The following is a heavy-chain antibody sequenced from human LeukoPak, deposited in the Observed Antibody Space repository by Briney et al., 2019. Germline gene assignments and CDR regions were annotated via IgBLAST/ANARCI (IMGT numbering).Heavy chain of an antibody. D-gene: IGHD2-15*01. Sequence: GGSLRLSCVGTEFTFSNTWVNWVRQAPGKGLEWVGRIKSHTDGGATEYAAPVRGRFTVSRDDSKNTLYLQMDSLKTEDTAVYFCTTVTVCTGSSCPGAFDYWGQGTLVTVSS. CDR2: IKSHTDGGAT. CDR1: EFTFSNTW. CDR3: TTVTVCTGSSCPGAFDY. V-gene: IGHV3-15*01. J-gene: IGHJ4*02.